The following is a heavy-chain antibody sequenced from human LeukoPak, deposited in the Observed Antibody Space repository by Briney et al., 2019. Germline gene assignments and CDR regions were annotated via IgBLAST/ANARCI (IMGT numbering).Heavy chain of an antibody. CDR2: INAGNGNT. J-gene: IGHJ6*02. CDR1: GYTFTSYA. V-gene: IGHV1-3*01. Sequence: ASVKVSCKASGYTFTSYAMHWVRQAPGQRLEWMGWINAGNGNTKYSQKFQGRVTITRDTSASTAYMELSSLRSEDTAVYYCASKIGSSPYYYYGMDFWGQGTTVTVSS. CDR3: ASKIGSSPYYYYGMDF. D-gene: IGHD1-26*01.